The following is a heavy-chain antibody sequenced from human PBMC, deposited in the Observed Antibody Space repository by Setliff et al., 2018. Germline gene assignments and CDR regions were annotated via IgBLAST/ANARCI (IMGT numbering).Heavy chain of an antibody. CDR3: ARLALTGYDSSGYYYALEYYYYMDV. CDR2: ISTSSSTK. V-gene: IGHV3-48*01. CDR1: GFSFSNYG. Sequence: TGGSLRLSCVVSGFSFSNYGMTWVRQAPGKGLEWISYISTSSSTKYYADSVKGRFTISRDNAKQSLYLQMNSLRAEDTAVYYCARLALTGYDSSGYYYALEYYYYMDVWGKGTTVTVSS. D-gene: IGHD3-22*01. J-gene: IGHJ6*03.